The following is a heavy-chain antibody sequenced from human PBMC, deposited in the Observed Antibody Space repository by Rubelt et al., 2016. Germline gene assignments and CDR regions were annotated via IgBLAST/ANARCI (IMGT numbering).Heavy chain of an antibody. V-gene: IGHV4-4*02. Sequence: QVQLQESGPGLVKPSGTLSLTCAVSGGSISSSNWWSWVRQPPGKGLEWIGEINHSGSTNYNPALKGRVTISVDTSKNQFSLKLSSVTAADTAVYYCASRSSGWFDYWGQGTLVTVSS. J-gene: IGHJ4*02. CDR3: ASRSSGWFDY. CDR2: INHSGST. CDR1: GGSISSSNW. D-gene: IGHD6-19*01.